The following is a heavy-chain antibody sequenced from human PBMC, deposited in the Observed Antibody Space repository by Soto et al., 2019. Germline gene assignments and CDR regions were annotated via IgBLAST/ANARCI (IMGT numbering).Heavy chain of an antibody. CDR3: AKSAKYHSLFDP. D-gene: IGHD2-15*01. Sequence: SETLSLTCTVSGGSISSGGYYWSWIRQHPGKGLEWIGYIYYSGSTYYNPSLKSRVTISVDTSKNQFSLKLSSVTAADTAVYYCAKSAKYHSLFDPWGQGTLVTVSS. CDR2: IYYSGST. CDR1: GGSISSGGYY. J-gene: IGHJ5*02. V-gene: IGHV4-31*03.